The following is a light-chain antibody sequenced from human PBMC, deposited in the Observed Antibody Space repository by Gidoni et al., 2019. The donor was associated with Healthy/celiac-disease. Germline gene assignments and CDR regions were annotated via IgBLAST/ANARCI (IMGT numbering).Light chain of an antibody. J-gene: IGKJ1*01. CDR1: QSISTY. CDR3: QQSYSTPLT. CDR2: AAS. Sequence: DIQMTQSPSSLSASVGDRVTITCRASQSISTYLNWYQQKPGKAPKLLIYAASSLQSGVPSRFSGSGSRTDFTLTISSLQPEDFATYYCQQSYSTPLTFGQXSKVEIK. V-gene: IGKV1-39*01.